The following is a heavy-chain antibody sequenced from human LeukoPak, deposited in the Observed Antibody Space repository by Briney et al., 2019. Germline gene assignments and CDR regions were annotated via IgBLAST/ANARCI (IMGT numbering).Heavy chain of an antibody. V-gene: IGHV3-7*04. D-gene: IGHD6-13*01. Sequence: GGSLRLSCAASGFTFSSYWMSWDRQAPGKGLEWVANIKQDGSEKYYVDSVRGRFTISRDNAKNSLYLQMNSLRAEDTAVYYCARGKIAAAGLFEYWGQGTLVTVSS. CDR3: ARGKIAAAGLFEY. CDR2: IKQDGSEK. J-gene: IGHJ4*02. CDR1: GFTFSSYW.